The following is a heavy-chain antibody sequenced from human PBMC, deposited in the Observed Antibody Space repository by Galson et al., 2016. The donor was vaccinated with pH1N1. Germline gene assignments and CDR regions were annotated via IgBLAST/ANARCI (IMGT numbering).Heavy chain of an antibody. CDR3: ARETPYSSGWGYYCGMDV. CDR1: GFTFSTYA. CDR2: TSYDGSNK. Sequence: SLRLSCAASGFTFSTYAMHWVRQAPGKGLEWVALTSYDGSNKYYVDSVKGRFTISRDNSKNTLYLEMNSLRAEDTAVYYCARETPYSSGWGYYCGMDVWGQGTTVTVSS. V-gene: IGHV3-30-3*01. D-gene: IGHD6-19*01. J-gene: IGHJ6*02.